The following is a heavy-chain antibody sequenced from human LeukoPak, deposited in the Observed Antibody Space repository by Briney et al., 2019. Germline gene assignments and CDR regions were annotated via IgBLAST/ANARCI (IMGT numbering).Heavy chain of an antibody. CDR3: ASGPGYYYGSGSTSKFPIFDY. D-gene: IGHD3-10*01. V-gene: IGHV3-30-3*01. CDR2: ISYDGSNK. Sequence: PGRSLRLSCAASGFTFSSYAMHWVRQAPGKGLEWVAVISYDGSNKYYADFVKGRFTISRDNSKNTLYLQMNSLRAEDTAVYYCASGPGYYYGSGSTSKFPIFDYWAQGTLVTVSS. J-gene: IGHJ4*02. CDR1: GFTFSSYA.